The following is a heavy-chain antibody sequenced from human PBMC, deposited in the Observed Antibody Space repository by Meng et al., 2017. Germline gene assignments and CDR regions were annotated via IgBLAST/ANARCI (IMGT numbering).Heavy chain of an antibody. D-gene: IGHD3-22*01. CDR2: INHTGST. J-gene: IGHJ4*02. V-gene: IGHV4-34*01. CDR1: VWCFSGYY. CDR3: ARVPTCYYDSSGYYLFDY. Sequence: VRPSQGGAGRFSASEDLSRPCAVYVWCFSGYYWNWIRRPPGKGLEWIEEINHTGSTNYNPSLKSRVTISVDTSKPQFSLKLSSVTAADTAVYYCARVPTCYYDSSGYYLFDYWGQGTLVTVSS.